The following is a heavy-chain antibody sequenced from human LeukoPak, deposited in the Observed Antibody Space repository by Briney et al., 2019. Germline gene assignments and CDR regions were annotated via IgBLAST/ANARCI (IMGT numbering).Heavy chain of an antibody. V-gene: IGHV4-59*01. J-gene: IGHJ4*02. CDR3: ARIRNYGSGTYIPFVDY. CDR2: LYYSGSA. D-gene: IGHD3-10*01. Sequence: SETLSLTCTVSGVSISNYYWSWIRQPPGKGLEWIGYLYYSGSANYNPSLKSRVTISLDTSKNQFSLKLSSVTAADTAVYYCARIRNYGSGTYIPFVDYWGQGTLVTVSS. CDR1: GVSISNYY.